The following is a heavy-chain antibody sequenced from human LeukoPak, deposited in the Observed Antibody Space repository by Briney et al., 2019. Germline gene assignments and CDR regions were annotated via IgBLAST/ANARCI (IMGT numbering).Heavy chain of an antibody. CDR1: GDSVSGFY. Sequence: PSETLSLTCSVSGDSVSGFYWNWIRQSPGTGLEWIGNIHYSGNSNYNPSLKSRVTISVDTSKNQFSLKLSSVTAADTAVYYCARLPHTWDYYYYGMDVWGQGTTVTVSS. CDR3: ARLPHTWDYYYYGMDV. CDR2: IHYSGNS. J-gene: IGHJ6*02. V-gene: IGHV4-59*08. D-gene: IGHD1-26*01.